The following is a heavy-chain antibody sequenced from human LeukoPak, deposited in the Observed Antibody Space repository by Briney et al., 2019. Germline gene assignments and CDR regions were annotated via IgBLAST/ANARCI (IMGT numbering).Heavy chain of an antibody. J-gene: IGHJ4*02. V-gene: IGHV3-23*01. CDR3: AKRLAYGSEGSYYFDY. D-gene: IGHD3-10*01. Sequence: PGGSLRLSCAASVFMFCSYAMTWVRGAPGGGVEWVSDICGSGVTTFYADSVKGRFTISRDNTKNTLHLQMNSLRAEDTAVYYCAKRLAYGSEGSYYFDYWGQGALVTVSS. CDR2: ICGSGVTT. CDR1: VFMFCSYA.